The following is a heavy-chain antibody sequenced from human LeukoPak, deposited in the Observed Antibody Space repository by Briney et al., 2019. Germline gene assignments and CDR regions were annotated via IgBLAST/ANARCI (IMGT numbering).Heavy chain of an antibody. D-gene: IGHD3-9*01. Sequence: SETLSLTCTVSGGSISSGSYYWSWIRQPAGKGLEWIGRIHTSGSTNYNPSLKSRVTISLDTSKNQFSLKLSSVTAADTAVYYCVRERAYYDILPRWFDPWGQGTLVTVSS. V-gene: IGHV4-61*02. J-gene: IGHJ5*02. CDR2: IHTSGST. CDR1: GGSISSGSYY. CDR3: VRERAYYDILPRWFDP.